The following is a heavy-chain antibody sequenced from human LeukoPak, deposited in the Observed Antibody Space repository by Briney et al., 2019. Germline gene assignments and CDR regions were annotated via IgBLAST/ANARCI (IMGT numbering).Heavy chain of an antibody. CDR3: AKEGPNSSSWYTIGYYYYGMDV. CDR2: ISYDGSNK. V-gene: IGHV3-30*18. D-gene: IGHD6-13*01. J-gene: IGHJ6*02. CDR1: GFTFSSYG. Sequence: PGGSLRLSCAVSGFTFSSYGMHWVRQAPGKGLEWVAVISYDGSNKYYADSVKGRFTISRDNSKNTLYLQMNSLRAEDTAVYYCAKEGPNSSSWYTIGYYYYGMDVWGQGTTVTVSS.